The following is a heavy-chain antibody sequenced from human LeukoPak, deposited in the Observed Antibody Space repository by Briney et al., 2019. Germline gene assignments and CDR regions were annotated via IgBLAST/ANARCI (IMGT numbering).Heavy chain of an antibody. CDR2: INPNSGGT. Sequence: GASVTVSCKAPGYTFTAYYMHWVRQAPGQGLEWMGWINPNSGGTNYAQKFQGRVTMTRDTSISTGYMQLVRLTSDDTAVYYCATEKSGWYVDWGQGTLVTVSS. CDR1: GYTFTAYY. D-gene: IGHD6-19*01. V-gene: IGHV1-2*02. J-gene: IGHJ4*02. CDR3: ATEKSGWYVD.